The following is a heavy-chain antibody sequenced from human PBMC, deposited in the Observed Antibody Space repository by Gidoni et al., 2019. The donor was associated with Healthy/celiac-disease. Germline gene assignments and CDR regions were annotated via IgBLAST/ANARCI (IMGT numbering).Heavy chain of an antibody. Sequence: EVPLVQSGAEVTQPGESLKISCKGSGYSFTSYWIGWVRQMPGKGLAWMGIIYPGDSDTRYSPSFQGQVTISADKSIRTAYLQWSSLKASDTAMYYCARVKKGYWNNGGCPHFDYWGQGTLVTVSS. CDR1: GYSFTSYW. V-gene: IGHV5-51*01. J-gene: IGHJ4*02. D-gene: IGHD2-8*01. CDR3: ARVKKGYWNNGGCPHFDY. CDR2: IYPGDSDT.